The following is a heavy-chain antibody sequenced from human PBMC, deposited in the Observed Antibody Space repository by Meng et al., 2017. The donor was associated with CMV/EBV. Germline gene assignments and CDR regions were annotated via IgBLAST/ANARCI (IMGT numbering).Heavy chain of an antibody. CDR1: GGTFSSYT. Sequence: KVSCKASGGTFSSYTISWVRQAPGQGLEWMGRIIYPGDSDTRYSPSFQGQVTISADKSISTAYLQWSSLKASDTAMYYCARHLRYCSSTSCYIGDYWGQGTLVTVSS. J-gene: IGHJ4*02. CDR2: IYPGDSDT. D-gene: IGHD2-2*02. V-gene: IGHV5-51*01. CDR3: ARHLRYCSSTSCYIGDY.